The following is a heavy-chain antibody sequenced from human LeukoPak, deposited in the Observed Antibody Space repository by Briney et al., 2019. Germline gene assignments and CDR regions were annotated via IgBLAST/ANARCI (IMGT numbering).Heavy chain of an antibody. CDR1: AFTFSIYN. D-gene: IGHD3-22*01. J-gene: IGHJ4*02. CDR2: ISSSSGYI. CDR3: AKERYYDSSAYYSTY. Sequence: GGSLRLSCAASAFTFSIYNMNWVRQAPGKGLQWVSSISSSSGYIYYADSVKGRFTISRDNTKNSLYLQMNSLRAEDTAVYYCAKERYYDSSAYYSTYWGRGTLVTVSS. V-gene: IGHV3-21*01.